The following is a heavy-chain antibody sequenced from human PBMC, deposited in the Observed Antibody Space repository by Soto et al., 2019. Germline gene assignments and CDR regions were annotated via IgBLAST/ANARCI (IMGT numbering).Heavy chain of an antibody. J-gene: IGHJ4*02. V-gene: IGHV1-3*05. CDR2: INAGNGNT. Sequence: QVQLVQSGAEEKKPGASVKVSCKASGYTFTSYAMHWVRQAPGQRLEWMGWINAGNGNTKYSQKFQGRVTITRDTSASTAYMELSSLRSEDTAVYYCAGNIVVVTALDYWGQGTLVTVSS. CDR1: GYTFTSYA. CDR3: AGNIVVVTALDY. D-gene: IGHD2-21*02.